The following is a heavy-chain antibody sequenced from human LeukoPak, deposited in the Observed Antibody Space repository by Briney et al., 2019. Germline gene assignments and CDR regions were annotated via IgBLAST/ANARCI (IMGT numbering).Heavy chain of an antibody. CDR2: VSSSDSTT. Sequence: GGSLRLSCAASGFTFSSYEMNWVRQAPGKGLERVSYVSSSDSTTYYADSVKGRFTISRDNAMNSLYLQMNSLGVEDTAVYYCARVLYDSSGYYLNYFDYWGQGTLVTVSS. D-gene: IGHD3-22*01. J-gene: IGHJ4*02. V-gene: IGHV3-48*03. CDR1: GFTFSSYE. CDR3: ARVLYDSSGYYLNYFDY.